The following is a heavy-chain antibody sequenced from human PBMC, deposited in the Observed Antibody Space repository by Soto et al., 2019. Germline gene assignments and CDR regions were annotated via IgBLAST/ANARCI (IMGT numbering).Heavy chain of an antibody. CDR3: ARKLSGAVQGWAYGMDV. V-gene: IGHV3-23*01. CDR1: GFTFSTYP. D-gene: IGHD1-26*01. J-gene: IGHJ6*02. CDR2: ISATGSNT. Sequence: EVQLLESGGGLVHPGGSLRLSCADSGFTFSTYPMTWIRQAPGKGLEWVSTISATGSNTYYADTAKGRFTISRDNSKNTLYLQMSSLRDEDTAVYYCARKLSGAVQGWAYGMDVWGRGTTVTVSS.